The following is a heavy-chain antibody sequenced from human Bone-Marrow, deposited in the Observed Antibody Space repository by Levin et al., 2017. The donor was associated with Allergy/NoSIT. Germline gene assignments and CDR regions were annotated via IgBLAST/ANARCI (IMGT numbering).Heavy chain of an antibody. CDR2: FNPEDGKT. V-gene: IGHV1-24*01. D-gene: IGHD3-22*01. CDR3: ARNLRSSGYYGIFDL. CDR1: GNTLSQFS. Sequence: GASVKVSCRLSGNTLSQFSMHWVRQAPGKGLEWMGGFNPEDGKTTYIQKFQDRVTMTEDKSTDTTYMELTSLRPDDTAVYYCARNLRSSGYYGIFDLWGRGTRVTVSS. J-gene: IGHJ2*01.